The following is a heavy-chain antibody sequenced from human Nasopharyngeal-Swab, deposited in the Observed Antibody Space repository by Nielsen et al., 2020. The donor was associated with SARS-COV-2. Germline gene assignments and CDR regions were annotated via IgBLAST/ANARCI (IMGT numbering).Heavy chain of an antibody. CDR2: INHSGST. J-gene: IGHJ4*02. V-gene: IGHV4-34*01. CDR3: ARGTDTAMVFFDY. D-gene: IGHD5-18*01. CDR1: GGSFSGYY. Sequence: SETLSLTCAVYGGSFSGYYWSWIRQPPGKGLEWIGEINHSGSTNYNPSLKSRVTISVDTSKNQFPLKLSSVTAADTDVYYCARGTDTAMVFFDYWGQGTLVTVSS.